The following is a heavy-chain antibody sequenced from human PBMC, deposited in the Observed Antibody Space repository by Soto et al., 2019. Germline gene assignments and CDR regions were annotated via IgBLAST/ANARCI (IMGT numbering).Heavy chain of an antibody. J-gene: IGHJ4*02. Sequence: EVQLLESGGGLAQPGGSLRLSCAASGFTFSIYAMSWVRQAPGKGLEWVSFISGSGGSTNYADSVKGRFTISRDNSKNTLYLQMDSLTAEDTAVYYCAKEGYCSSPGCRNFDYWGQGTLVTVSS. CDR1: GFTFSIYA. D-gene: IGHD2-2*01. CDR3: AKEGYCSSPGCRNFDY. CDR2: ISGSGGST. V-gene: IGHV3-23*01.